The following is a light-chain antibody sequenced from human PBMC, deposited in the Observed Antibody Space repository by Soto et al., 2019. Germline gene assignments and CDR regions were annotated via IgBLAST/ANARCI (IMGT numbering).Light chain of an antibody. CDR3: QQYNSSSLT. CDR2: RAS. CDR1: QSVNIW. J-gene: IGKJ4*01. V-gene: IGKV1-5*03. Sequence: DIQMTQYHSTLSASVGDRVTITCRASQSVNIWLAWYQHKPGKAPRLLIYRASNLEGGVPRRFSGSGSGTEFTLTISSLQPDDFATYYCQQYNSSSLTFGGGTKVEIK.